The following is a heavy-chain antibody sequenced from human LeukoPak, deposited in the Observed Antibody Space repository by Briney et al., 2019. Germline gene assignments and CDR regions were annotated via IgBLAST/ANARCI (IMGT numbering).Heavy chain of an antibody. CDR2: ISSSGSTI. Sequence: GGSLRLSCAASGFTFSSYEMNWVRQAPGKGLEWVSYISSSGSTIYYADSVKGRFTISRDNAKNSLYLQMNSLRAEDTAVYYCARSRGVTNDAFDIWGQGTMVTVSS. CDR1: GFTFSSYE. J-gene: IGHJ3*02. V-gene: IGHV3-48*03. CDR3: ARSRGVTNDAFDI. D-gene: IGHD2-21*02.